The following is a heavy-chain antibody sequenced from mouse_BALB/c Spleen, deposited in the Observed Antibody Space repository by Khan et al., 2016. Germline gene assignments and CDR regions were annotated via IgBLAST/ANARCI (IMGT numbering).Heavy chain of an antibody. CDR1: GYSITSDYA. Sequence: VQLKESGPGLVKPSQSLSLTCTVTGYSITSDYAWNWIRQFPGNKLKWMGYISYSGSTSYNPSLKSRISIHRDTSKNQFFLQLNSVTTEDTSTHYWARRGDYEGYCDYWGQGTTLTVSS. J-gene: IGHJ2*01. V-gene: IGHV3-2*02. CDR3: ARRGDYEGYCDY. CDR2: ISYSGST. D-gene: IGHD2-4*01.